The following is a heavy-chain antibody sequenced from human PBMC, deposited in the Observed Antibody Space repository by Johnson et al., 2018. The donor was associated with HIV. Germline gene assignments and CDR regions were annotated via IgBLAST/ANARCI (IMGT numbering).Heavy chain of an antibody. Sequence: VQLVESGGGVVQPGRSLRLSCVASGFTFSSYAMHWVRQAPGKGLEWVAFIRYDGSNKYYADSVKGRFTISRDNSKNTLYLQMNSLRAEDTAVYYCARERGRIAADAFDIWGQGTMVTVSS. CDR2: IRYDGSNK. J-gene: IGHJ3*02. CDR1: GFTFSSYA. CDR3: ARERGRIAADAFDI. V-gene: IGHV3-30*02. D-gene: IGHD6-13*01.